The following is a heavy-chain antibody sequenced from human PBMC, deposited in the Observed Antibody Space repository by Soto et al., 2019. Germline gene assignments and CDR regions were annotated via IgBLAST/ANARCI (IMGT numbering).Heavy chain of an antibody. Sequence: SGTLSLTGAVYGGSFSGYYWSWTRQPPEKGLEWIGEINHSGSTNYNPSLKSRVTISVVTSKNQFSLKLSSVTAADTAVYYCARGVVVVAATGTNYYYYYYMDVWGKGTTVTVSS. D-gene: IGHD2-15*01. CDR1: GGSFSGYY. CDR2: INHSGST. V-gene: IGHV4-34*01. CDR3: ARGVVVVAATGTNYYYYYYMDV. J-gene: IGHJ6*03.